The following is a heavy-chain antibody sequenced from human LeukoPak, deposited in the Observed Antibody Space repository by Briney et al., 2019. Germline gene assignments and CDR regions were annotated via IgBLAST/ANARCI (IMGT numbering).Heavy chain of an antibody. D-gene: IGHD4-17*01. CDR2: IYTSGST. Sequence: PSETLSLTCTVSGGSTSSGSYYWSWIRQPAGKGLEWIGRIYTSGSTNYNPSLKSRATISVDTSKNQFSLKLSSVTAADTAVYYCARDTSRAGYGDLFDYWGQGTLVTVSS. CDR3: ARDTSRAGYGDLFDY. J-gene: IGHJ4*02. V-gene: IGHV4-61*02. CDR1: GGSTSSGSYY.